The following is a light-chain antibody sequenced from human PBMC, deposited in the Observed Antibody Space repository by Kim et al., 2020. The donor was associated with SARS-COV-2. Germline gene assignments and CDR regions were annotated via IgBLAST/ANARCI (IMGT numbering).Light chain of an antibody. J-gene: IGLJ3*02. CDR2: YNS. CDR1: NIGSKT. CDR3: QVWNSNSDHPGV. Sequence: PGTTARFTCGGDNIGSKTGQWYQQKPGQAPVLVIYYNSDRPSGIPERFSGSNSGNTATLTISRVEAGDEADYYCQVWNSNSDHPGVFGGGTKVTVL. V-gene: IGLV3-21*04.